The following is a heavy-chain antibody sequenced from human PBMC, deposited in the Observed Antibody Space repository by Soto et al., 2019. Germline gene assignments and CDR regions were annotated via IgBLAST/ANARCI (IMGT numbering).Heavy chain of an antibody. CDR2: IDYSGST. D-gene: IGHD3-3*01. CDR1: GGSISSYY. J-gene: IGHJ5*02. CDR3: ARFRRPSDFWSGPRANWLDP. V-gene: IGHV4-59*01. Sequence: SETLSLTCTVSGGSISSYYWSWIRQPPGKGLEWIEYIDYSGSTNYNPSLKSRVTISVDTSKNQFSLKLSSVTAADTAVYDCARFRRPSDFWSGPRANWLDPWGQGTQVTVSS.